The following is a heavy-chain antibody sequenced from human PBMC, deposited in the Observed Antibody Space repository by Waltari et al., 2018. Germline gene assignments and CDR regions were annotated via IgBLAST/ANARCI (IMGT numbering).Heavy chain of an antibody. CDR2: IYHSGST. CDR1: GGSISSSSYY. D-gene: IGHD6-19*01. CDR3: ARRDSSGSDY. J-gene: IGHJ4*02. Sequence: QLQLQESGPGLVKPSETLSLTCTVSGGSISSSSYYWGWIRQPPGKGLEWIGSIYHSGSTYYNPSLKSRVTISVDTSKNQFSLKLSSVTAADTAVYYCARRDSSGSDYWGQGTLVTVSS. V-gene: IGHV4-39*07.